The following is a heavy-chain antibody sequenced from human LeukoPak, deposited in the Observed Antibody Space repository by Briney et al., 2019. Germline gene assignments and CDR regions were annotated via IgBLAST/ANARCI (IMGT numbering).Heavy chain of an antibody. V-gene: IGHV3-7*04. CDR3: ARGTRDSSGYYHGY. J-gene: IGHJ4*02. D-gene: IGHD3-22*01. Sequence: GGSLRLSCAVSGFTFSDYWMSWVRQAPGKGLEWVGNIKQDGSEKYYVDSGKGRFTISRDNAKNSLYLQMNSLRAEDTAVYYCARGTRDSSGYYHGYWGQGTLVTVSS. CDR2: IKQDGSEK. CDR1: GFTFSDYW.